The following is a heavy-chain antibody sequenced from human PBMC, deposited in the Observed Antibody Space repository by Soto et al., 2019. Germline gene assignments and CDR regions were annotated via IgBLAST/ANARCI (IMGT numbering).Heavy chain of an antibody. D-gene: IGHD3-22*01. J-gene: IGHJ4*02. CDR3: DSSGYQDY. Sequence: ASVKVSCKASGDTFASFGFSWVRQAPGQGLEWLGWISAYNGNTHYAQKVRDRVTLTTDTSTNTAYMELRSLTSDDTAVYYDDSSGYQDYWGQGTLVTVSS. V-gene: IGHV1-18*01. CDR1: GDTFASFG. CDR2: ISAYNGNT.